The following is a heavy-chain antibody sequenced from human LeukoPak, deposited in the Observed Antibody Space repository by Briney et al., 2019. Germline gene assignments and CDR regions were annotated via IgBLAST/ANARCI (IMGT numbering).Heavy chain of an antibody. J-gene: IGHJ6*03. CDR1: LGSHW. D-gene: IGHD5-18*01. CDR2: IKEDGSQK. V-gene: IGHV3-7*01. Sequence: GGSLRLSCVGALGSHWMGWVRQAPGKGLEWVANIKEDGSQKYYMDSVKGRFTISRDNSKNTLYLQMNSLRAEDTAVYYCAKDGDTAMERYYMDVWGKGTTVTVSS. CDR3: AKDGDTAMERYYMDV.